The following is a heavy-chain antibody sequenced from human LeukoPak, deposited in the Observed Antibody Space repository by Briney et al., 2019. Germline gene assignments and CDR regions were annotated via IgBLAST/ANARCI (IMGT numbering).Heavy chain of an antibody. Sequence: GASVKVSCKASGGTFSSYATSWVRQAPGQGLEWMGRIIPILGIANYAQKFQGRVTITADKSTSTAYMELSSLRSEDTAVYYCARDRAGGNGPSGGMDVWGQGTTVTVSS. CDR2: IIPILGIA. D-gene: IGHD4-23*01. CDR1: GGTFSSYA. J-gene: IGHJ6*02. V-gene: IGHV1-69*04. CDR3: ARDRAGGNGPSGGMDV.